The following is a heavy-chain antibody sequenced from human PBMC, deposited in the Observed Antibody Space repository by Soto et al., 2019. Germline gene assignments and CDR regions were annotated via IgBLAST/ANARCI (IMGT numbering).Heavy chain of an antibody. J-gene: IGHJ3*02. CDR1: GFSLSTIGVG. CDR3: AHTLYGSGSYYSGVDAFDI. D-gene: IGHD3-10*01. CDR2: IYWDDDK. V-gene: IGHV2-5*02. Sequence: QITLKESGPTLVKPTQTLTLTCTFSGFSLSTIGVGVGWIRQPPGKALEWLALIYWDDDKRYSPSLKSRLTITKDTSKNQVVLTMTNMDPVDTATYYCAHTLYGSGSYYSGVDAFDIWGQGTMVTVSS.